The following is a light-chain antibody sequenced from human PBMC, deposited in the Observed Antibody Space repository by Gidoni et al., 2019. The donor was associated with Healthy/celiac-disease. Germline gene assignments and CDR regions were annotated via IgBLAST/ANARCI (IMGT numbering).Light chain of an antibody. CDR3: QQYDNLPIT. V-gene: IGKV1-33*01. CDR1: QDISNY. J-gene: IGKJ5*01. CDR2: DAS. Sequence: DIQSTQSPSSLSASVGDRVTITCQASQDISNYLNWYQQKPGKAPKLLSYDASNLETGVPSRFSGSGSGTDFTFTISSLQPEDIATYYCQQYDNLPITFGQGTRLEIK.